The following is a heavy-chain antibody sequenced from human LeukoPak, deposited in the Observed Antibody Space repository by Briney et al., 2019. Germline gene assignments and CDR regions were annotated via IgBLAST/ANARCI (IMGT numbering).Heavy chain of an antibody. J-gene: IGHJ4*02. Sequence: PGGSLRLSCAASGFTFSSYAMHWVRQAPGKGLEWVAVISYDGSNKYYADSVKGRFTISRDNSKNMLYLQMNSLRAEDTAVYYCARSYYYDSSHTVDYWGQGTLVTVSS. CDR3: ARSYYYDSSHTVDY. CDR2: ISYDGSNK. CDR1: GFTFSSYA. V-gene: IGHV3-30-3*01. D-gene: IGHD3-22*01.